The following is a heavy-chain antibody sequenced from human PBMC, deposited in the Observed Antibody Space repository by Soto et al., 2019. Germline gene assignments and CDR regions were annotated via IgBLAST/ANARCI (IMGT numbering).Heavy chain of an antibody. J-gene: IGHJ6*02. CDR3: ARAVMATITNYFHCCGMDV. Sequence: QVQLVETGGGVVQPGRSLRLSCAASGFIFSNYGMHWVRQAPGKGLEWVAVIWYDGSNTDYADSVKGRFTISRDNSKNTVYLPMNSLGAVDTAIYYCARAVMATITNYFHCCGMDVWGQGTTVTVSS. V-gene: IGHV3-33*01. CDR1: GFIFSNYG. D-gene: IGHD2-8*01. CDR2: IWYDGSNT.